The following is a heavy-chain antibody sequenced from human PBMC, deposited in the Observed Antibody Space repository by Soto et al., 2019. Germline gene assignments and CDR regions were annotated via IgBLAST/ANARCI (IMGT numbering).Heavy chain of an antibody. V-gene: IGHV3-23*01. J-gene: IGHJ6*02. Sequence: EVQLLESGGGLVQPGGSLRLSCAASGFTFSSYAMNWVRQAPGKGLEWVSSITGSGSSTDYADSVRGRVTISRDNSKDTLYLQMNSVRAEDTAVYYWARSSGLDVWGQGTTVTVSS. CDR2: ITGSGSST. CDR1: GFTFSSYA. CDR3: ARSSGLDV.